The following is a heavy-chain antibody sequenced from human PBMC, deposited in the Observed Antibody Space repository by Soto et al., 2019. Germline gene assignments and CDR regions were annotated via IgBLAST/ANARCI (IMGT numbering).Heavy chain of an antibody. J-gene: IGHJ6*04. D-gene: IGHD3-16*01. CDR1: GGTFSSYA. CDR2: IIPIFGTA. V-gene: IGHV1-69*13. CDR3: ARAVYLGGGIYYCYSGWEV. Sequence: GASVKVSCKASGGTFSSYAISWVRQAPGQGLEWMGGIIPIFGTANYAQKFQGRVTITADESTSTAYMELSSLRSEDTAVYYCARAVYLGGGIYYCYSGWEVGGKGTRSTVPS.